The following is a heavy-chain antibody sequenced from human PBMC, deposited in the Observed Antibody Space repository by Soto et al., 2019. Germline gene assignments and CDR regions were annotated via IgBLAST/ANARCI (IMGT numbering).Heavy chain of an antibody. D-gene: IGHD5-18*01. V-gene: IGHV3-23*01. CDR2: ISGSGGNT. CDR1: GFTFSNYA. J-gene: IGHJ4*02. Sequence: EVQLLESGGGLVKPGGSLRLSCAAFGFTFSNYAMSWVRQAPGKGLEWVSGISGSGGNTYYADSVKGRFTISRDNSKDTLYLEMTSLRAEDTALYYCTKGRGGSIYNYGGGPDNWGQGTLLTVSS. CDR3: TKGRGGSIYNYGGGPDN.